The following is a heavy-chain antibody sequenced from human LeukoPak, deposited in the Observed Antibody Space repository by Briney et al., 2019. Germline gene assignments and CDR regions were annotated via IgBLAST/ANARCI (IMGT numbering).Heavy chain of an antibody. CDR3: ARASRGSGYYPFGD. J-gene: IGHJ4*02. CDR2: IFTRGTT. D-gene: IGHD5-12*01. Sequence: GGSLRLSCAASGFSVSDNYMSWLRQAPGKGLEWVSVIFTRGTTYFRDSVKGRFTLSRDNSKNTLHLQMNSLRPEDTAIYYCARASRGSGYYPFGDWGQGALVSVSS. CDR1: GFSVSDNY. V-gene: IGHV3-53*01.